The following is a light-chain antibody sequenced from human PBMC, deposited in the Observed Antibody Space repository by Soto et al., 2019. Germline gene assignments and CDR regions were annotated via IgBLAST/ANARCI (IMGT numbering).Light chain of an antibody. CDR1: QSISIW. V-gene: IGKV1-5*03. CDR3: QQYSTYNPTT. CDR2: KAS. Sequence: DIQMTQSPSTLSASVGDRVTITCRASQSISIWLAWYQQKPGKAPKILIYKASSLESGVPSRFSGSGSGTEFTLTISSLQTDDFATYYCQQYSTYNPTTFGQGTKVDIK. J-gene: IGKJ1*01.